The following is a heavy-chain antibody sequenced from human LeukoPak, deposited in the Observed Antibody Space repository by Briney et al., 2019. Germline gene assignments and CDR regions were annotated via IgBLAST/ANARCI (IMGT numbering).Heavy chain of an antibody. J-gene: IGHJ4*02. V-gene: IGHV3-21*01. Sequence: PGGSLRLSCAASGFTFSSYSMNWVRQAPGKGLEWVSSISSSSSYIYYADSVKGRFTISRDNAKNSLYLQMNSLRAEDTAVYYCAGSPVLLWFGELTKVDYWGQGTLVTVSS. D-gene: IGHD3-10*01. CDR2: ISSSSSYI. CDR3: AGSPVLLWFGELTKVDY. CDR1: GFTFSSYS.